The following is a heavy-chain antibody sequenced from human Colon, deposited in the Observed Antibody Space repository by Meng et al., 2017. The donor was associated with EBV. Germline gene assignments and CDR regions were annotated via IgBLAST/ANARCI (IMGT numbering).Heavy chain of an antibody. J-gene: IGHJ4*02. Sequence: QVQPLASGPGPGTPSLTLSLTCAISGDSVDNIGAAWNWLRQSPSRGLEWLGRTFYRSKWNYDYAPSLKGRITINSDTSKNLFSLDLDSVTPEDTAVYYCARDGPQSLSSFDYWGQGILVTVSS. V-gene: IGHV6-1*01. CDR2: TFYRSKWNY. D-gene: IGHD6-6*01. CDR1: GDSVDNIGAA. CDR3: ARDGPQSLSSFDY.